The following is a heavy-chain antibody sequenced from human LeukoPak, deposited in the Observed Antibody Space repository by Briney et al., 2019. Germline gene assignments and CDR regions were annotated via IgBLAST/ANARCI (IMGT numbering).Heavy chain of an antibody. Sequence: GGALTLSYPHSRFSCRSYWLSWLRQPPGQELARLASIKQDGREKYYLYSVMGRFTISRDNAKSSLSLQMNRLRAEDTAVYYCARAPGRSSWYGEGDDAFDIWGQGTMVTVSS. CDR2: IKQDGREK. J-gene: IGHJ3*02. V-gene: IGHV3-7*01. D-gene: IGHD6-13*01. CDR1: RFSCRSYW. CDR3: ARAPGRSSWYGEGDDAFDI.